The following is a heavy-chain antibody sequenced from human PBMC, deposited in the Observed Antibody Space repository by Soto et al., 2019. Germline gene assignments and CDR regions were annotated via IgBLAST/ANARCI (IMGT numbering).Heavy chain of an antibody. CDR1: GYTFTSYD. V-gene: IGHV1-8*01. CDR3: ARGELATKTDY. D-gene: IGHD5-12*01. J-gene: IGHJ4*02. CDR2: MNPNTGNT. Sequence: GASVKVSCKASGYTFTSYDINWVRQAPGQGLEWMGWMNPNTGNTRYAQKFQGRVVMTRDTSVSTAYMELSSLRSEDTAVYYCARGELATKTDYWGQGTLVTGSS.